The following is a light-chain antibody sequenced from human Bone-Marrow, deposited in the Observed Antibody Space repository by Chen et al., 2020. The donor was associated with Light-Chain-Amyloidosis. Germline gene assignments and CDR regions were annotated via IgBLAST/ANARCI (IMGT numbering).Light chain of an antibody. J-gene: IGKJ4*01. CDR1: QTINSN. CDR3: QHYHERLLT. CDR2: YAS. V-gene: IGKV3-15*01. Sequence: EIVMTQSPATLSVSPGARATLSCRASQTINSNLTWYQHKPGQAPRLLIYYASNRAPGITARFSGNGSATDFSPTITSVHTEDFAVYECQHYHERLLTLGGETKADI.